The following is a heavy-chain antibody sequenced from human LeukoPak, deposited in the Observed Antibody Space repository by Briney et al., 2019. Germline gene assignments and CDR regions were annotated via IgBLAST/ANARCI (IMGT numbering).Heavy chain of an antibody. Sequence: GASVKVSCKASGYTSTGYYIHWLRQAPGQGLEWMGRINPNGGGTNYAQKFQGRVTMTRDTSISTAYMELSRLKSDDTAVYYCARVGVDLWFDPWGQGTLVTVSS. V-gene: IGHV1-2*06. J-gene: IGHJ5*02. CDR1: GYTSTGYY. CDR3: ARVGVDLWFDP. CDR2: INPNGGGT. D-gene: IGHD3/OR15-3a*01.